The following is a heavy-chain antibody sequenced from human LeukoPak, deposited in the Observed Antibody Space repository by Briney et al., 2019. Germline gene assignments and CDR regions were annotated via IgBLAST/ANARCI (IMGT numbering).Heavy chain of an antibody. V-gene: IGHV4-59*08. CDR1: GGSISSYY. Sequence: SETLSLTCTVSGGSISSYYWSWIRQPPGKGLEWIGYIYYSGSTNYNPSLKSRVTISVDTSKNQFSLKLSSVTAADTAVYYCARQGYCGSTSCYGGPNWFDPWGQGTLVTVSS. CDR3: ARQGYCGSTSCYGGPNWFDP. D-gene: IGHD2-2*01. J-gene: IGHJ5*02. CDR2: IYYSGST.